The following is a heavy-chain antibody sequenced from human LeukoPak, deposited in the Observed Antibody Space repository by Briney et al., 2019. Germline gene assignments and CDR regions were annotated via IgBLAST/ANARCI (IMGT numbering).Heavy chain of an antibody. D-gene: IGHD4-23*01. V-gene: IGHV1-2*02. J-gene: IGHJ3*02. CDR3: ASDCGGNTDAFDI. Sequence: ASVKVSCKASGYTFTDHYMYWVRQAPGQGLEWMGWINPNSGGTNYAQNFQGRVTMTRDTSISTADMELSSLRSDDTAVYYCASDCGGNTDAFDIWGQGTMLIVSS. CDR1: GYTFTDHY. CDR2: INPNSGGT.